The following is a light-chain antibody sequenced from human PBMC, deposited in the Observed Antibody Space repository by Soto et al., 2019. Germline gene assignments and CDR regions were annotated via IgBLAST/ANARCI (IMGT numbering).Light chain of an antibody. CDR1: QSVSSTY. CDR2: GAS. CDR3: QHFVNSLTWT. Sequence: EIVLTQSPGTLSLSPGERATLSCRASQSVSSTYLIWYQQKPGQAPRLLIYGASSRATGVPDRFSGGGSGTDFTLTIRRLEPEDFAGYYCQHFVNSLTWTFGQGTKVDNK. J-gene: IGKJ1*01. V-gene: IGKV3-20*01.